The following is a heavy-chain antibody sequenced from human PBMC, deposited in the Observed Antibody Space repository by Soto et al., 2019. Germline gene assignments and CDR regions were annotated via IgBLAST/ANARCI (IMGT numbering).Heavy chain of an antibody. V-gene: IGHV1-69*06. J-gene: IGHJ5*02. CDR1: GSRFSNYV. Sequence: QVQLVQSGAEVKTPGSSLKVSCKVSGSRFSNYVISWVRQAPGHGLEWLGRIIPIFNSTKYAQSFQARVTTTADKATGTDASEFDSLGSDHTALYYCARQGRGKKAGLNRPASLSSWGQGTLVTVS. CDR2: IIPIFNST. CDR3: ARQGRGKKAGLNRPASLSS. D-gene: IGHD2-2*01.